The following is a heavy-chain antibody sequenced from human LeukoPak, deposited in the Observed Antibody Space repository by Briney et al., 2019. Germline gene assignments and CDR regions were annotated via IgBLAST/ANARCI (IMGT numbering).Heavy chain of an antibody. V-gene: IGHV4-59*01. CDR3: ASQMVGSYYFDY. Sequence: SETLSLTCTVSGASISSYYWSWLRQPPGKGLEWIGYIFYSGSTNYNPSLKSRVTISVDTSKNQFSLRLSSVTAADTAVYYCASQMVGSYYFDYWGQGTLVTVSS. J-gene: IGHJ4*02. CDR1: GASISSYY. CDR2: IFYSGST. D-gene: IGHD1-26*01.